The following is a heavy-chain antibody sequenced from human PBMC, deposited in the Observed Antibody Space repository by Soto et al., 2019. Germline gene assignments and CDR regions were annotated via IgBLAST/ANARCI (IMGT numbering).Heavy chain of an antibody. V-gene: IGHV4-30-2*01. J-gene: IGHJ3*02. CDR3: ARGNYYDSSVISFDT. Sequence: TLSLTFAVSGGSISSGGYSWSWILQPPGKGLEWIGYIYHSGSTYYNPSLKSRVTISVDRSKNQFSLKLSSVTAADTAVYYCARGNYYDSSVISFDTRGQGITITV. CDR1: GGSISSGGYS. CDR2: IYHSGST. D-gene: IGHD3-22*01.